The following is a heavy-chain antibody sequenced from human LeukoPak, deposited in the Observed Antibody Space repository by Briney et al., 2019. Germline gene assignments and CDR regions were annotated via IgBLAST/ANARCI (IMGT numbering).Heavy chain of an antibody. CDR3: ARVRYCSTNRCYDREFDN. V-gene: IGHV4-4*07. CDR2: IYSTGTT. D-gene: IGHD2-2*01. J-gene: IGHJ4*02. Sequence: PSETLSLTCTVSGDSINNYYWSWIRQPAGKGLEWIGRIYSTGTTNYNPSLKSRVTISVDTSKNQFSLKLNSVTAADTAVYYCARVRYCSTNRCYDREFDNWGQGTLVTVSS. CDR1: GDSINNYY.